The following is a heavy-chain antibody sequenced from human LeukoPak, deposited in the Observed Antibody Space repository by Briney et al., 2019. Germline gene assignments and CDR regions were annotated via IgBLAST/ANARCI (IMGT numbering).Heavy chain of an antibody. CDR1: GFTFSSYA. V-gene: IGHV3-23*01. J-gene: IGHJ1*01. CDR2: ISGDGSTT. CDR3: AKVGTWDDTSRYCIS. Sequence: GGSLRLSCAASGFTFSSYAMSWVRQAPGRGLEWVSAISGDGSTTYYADSVKGRFTISRDNSKNTLDLQMNSLRAEDTAVYYCAKVGTWDDTSRYCISWGQGTLVSVSS. D-gene: IGHD3-22*01.